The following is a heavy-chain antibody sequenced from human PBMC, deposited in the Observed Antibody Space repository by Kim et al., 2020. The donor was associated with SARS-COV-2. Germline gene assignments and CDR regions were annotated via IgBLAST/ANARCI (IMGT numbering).Heavy chain of an antibody. CDR1: GGSFSGYY. J-gene: IGHJ4*02. V-gene: IGHV4-34*01. CDR2: INHSGST. CDR3: ARGITMVPSGRYYFDY. D-gene: IGHD3-10*01. Sequence: SETLSLTCAVYGGSFSGYYWSWIRQPPGKGLEWIGEINHSGSTNYNPSLKSRVTISVDTSKNQFSLKLSSVTAADTAVYYCARGITMVPSGRYYFDYWGQGTLVTVSS.